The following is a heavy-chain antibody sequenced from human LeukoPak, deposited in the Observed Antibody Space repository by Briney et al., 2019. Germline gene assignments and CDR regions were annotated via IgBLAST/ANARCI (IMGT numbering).Heavy chain of an antibody. V-gene: IGHV1-2*02. CDR1: GYTFTGYY. J-gene: IGHJ6*03. D-gene: IGHD2-2*01. CDR2: INPSSGRT. CDR3: ARGSSIHVLLYHYYYMDV. Sequence: ASVKVSCKASGYTFTGYYMHWVRQAPGQGLEWMGWINPSSGRTNYAQNFQDRVAMTRDTSISTAYMELSSPRSDDTAVYYCARGSSIHVLLYHYYYMDVWGKGTTVAVSS.